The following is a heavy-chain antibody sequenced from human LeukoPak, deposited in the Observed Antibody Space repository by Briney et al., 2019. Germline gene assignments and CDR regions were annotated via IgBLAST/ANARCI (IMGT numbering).Heavy chain of an antibody. CDR2: IYPGDSDT. CDR1: GYSFTTHW. V-gene: IGHV5-51*01. J-gene: IGHJ4*02. CDR3: AKLASLSGEFDY. Sequence: GVSLKISCKGCGYSFTTHWIGWVREMPGKGLEWMGIIYPGDSDTRYSPSFQGQVTISADKSISTAYLQWNSLKASDTAMYYCAKLASLSGEFDYWRKGTLVTVSS. D-gene: IGHD3-10*01.